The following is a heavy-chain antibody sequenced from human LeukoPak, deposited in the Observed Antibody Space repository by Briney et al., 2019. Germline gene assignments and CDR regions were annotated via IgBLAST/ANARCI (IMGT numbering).Heavy chain of an antibody. CDR2: IYYSGST. J-gene: IGHJ4*02. CDR1: GGSISSYY. D-gene: IGHD1-26*01. CDR3: ARGGGSFDY. Sequence: SETLSITCTVSGGSISSYYWSWIRQPPGKGLEWIGYIYYSGSTNYNPSLKSRVTISVDTSKNQFSLKLSSVTAADTAVYYCARGGGSFDYWGQGTLVTVSS. V-gene: IGHV4-59*01.